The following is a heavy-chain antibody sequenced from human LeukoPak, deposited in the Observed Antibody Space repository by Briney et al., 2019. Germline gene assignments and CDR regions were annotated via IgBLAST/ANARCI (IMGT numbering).Heavy chain of an antibody. D-gene: IGHD3-22*01. CDR1: GYTFTSYG. J-gene: IGHJ4*02. V-gene: IGHV1-69*05. CDR2: IIPIFGTA. CDR3: ATDGRDYYDSSGYDLYYFDY. Sequence: GASVKVSCKASGYTFTSYGISWVRQAPGQGLEWMGGIIPIFGTANYAQKFQGRVTITTDESTSTAYMELSSLRSEDTAVYYCATDGRDYYDSSGYDLYYFDYWGQGTLVTVSS.